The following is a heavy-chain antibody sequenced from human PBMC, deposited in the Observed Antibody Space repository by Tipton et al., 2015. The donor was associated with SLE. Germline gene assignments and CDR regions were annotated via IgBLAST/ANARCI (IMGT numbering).Heavy chain of an antibody. D-gene: IGHD7-27*01. CDR2: INHSGST. V-gene: IGHV4-34*01. CDR1: GGSFGGYY. Sequence: TLSLTCAVYGGSFGGYYWNWIRQSPGKGLEWIGEINHSGSTNYDPSLKSRLTISVDTSKKQFSLTLTSVTAADTALYCCARVLTGSCFDNWGQGTLVTVSS. J-gene: IGHJ4*02. CDR3: ARVLTGSCFDN.